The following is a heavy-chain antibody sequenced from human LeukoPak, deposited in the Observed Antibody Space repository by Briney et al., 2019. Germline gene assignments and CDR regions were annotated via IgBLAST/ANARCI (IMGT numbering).Heavy chain of an antibody. Sequence: SVKVSCKASGGTFSSYAISWVRQAPGQGLDWMGRIIPILGIANYAQKFQGRVTITADKSTSTDFMELSTLRSEDTAVYYCARAEDDYGGKVGTWYFDLWGRGTLVTVSS. J-gene: IGHJ2*01. CDR3: ARAEDDYGGKVGTWYFDL. CDR1: GGTFSSYA. V-gene: IGHV1-69*04. D-gene: IGHD4-23*01. CDR2: IIPILGIA.